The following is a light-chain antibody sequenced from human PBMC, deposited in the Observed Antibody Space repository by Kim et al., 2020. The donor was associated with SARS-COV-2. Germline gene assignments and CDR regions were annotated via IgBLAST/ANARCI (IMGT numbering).Light chain of an antibody. J-gene: IGKJ1*01. CDR3: QQSYSAPRT. Sequence: DIQMTQSPSSLSASVGDRVTITCRASQSISSYLNWYQQKPGKIPKLLIYGASSLQSGVPSRFSGSGSGTDFTLTISSLQPEDFATYYCQQSYSAPRTFGQGTKVDIK. CDR1: QSISSY. V-gene: IGKV1-39*01. CDR2: GAS.